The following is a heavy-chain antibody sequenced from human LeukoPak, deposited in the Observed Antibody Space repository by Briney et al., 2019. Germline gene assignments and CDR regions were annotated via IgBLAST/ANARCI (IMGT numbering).Heavy chain of an antibody. CDR1: GYTFTSYY. Sequence: ASVKVSCKASGYTFTSYYMHWVRQAPGQGLEWMGIINPSGGSTSYTQKFQGRVTMTRDTSTSTVYMELSSLRSEDTAIYYRARANKLGNVVLLFYWGQGTLVTVSS. V-gene: IGHV1-46*01. CDR2: INPSGGST. D-gene: IGHD1/OR15-1a*01. CDR3: ARANKLGNVVLLFY. J-gene: IGHJ4*02.